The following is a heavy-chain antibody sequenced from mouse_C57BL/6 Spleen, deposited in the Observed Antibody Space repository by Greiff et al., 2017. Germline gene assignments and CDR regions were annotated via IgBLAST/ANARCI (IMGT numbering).Heavy chain of an antibody. D-gene: IGHD1-1*01. Sequence: LQQSGAELVRPGSSVKLSCKDSYFAFMASAMHWVKQRPGHGLEWIGSFTMYSDATEYSENFKGKATLTANTSSSTAYRELSSLTSEDSAVYYCARSPGSTTVVDYYAMDYWGQGTSVTVSS. CDR3: ARSPGSTTVVDYYAMDY. CDR1: YFAFMASA. CDR2: FTMYSDAT. V-gene: IGHV1-49*01. J-gene: IGHJ4*01.